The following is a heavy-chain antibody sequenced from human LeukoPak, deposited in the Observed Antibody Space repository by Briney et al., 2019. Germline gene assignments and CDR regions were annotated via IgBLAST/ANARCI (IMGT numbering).Heavy chain of an antibody. CDR1: GFMFNNYW. CDR2: IRSDGRST. Sequence: GGSLRLSCAASGFMFNNYWMHRVRQAPGKGLEWVSRIRSDGRSTSYADSVKGRLTISRDNAKSMLYLQMNTVRAEDSALYYCTRVISDLLDFDFDYWGQGTLVTVSS. V-gene: IGHV3-74*01. D-gene: IGHD3-16*01. CDR3: TRVISDLLDFDFDY. J-gene: IGHJ4*02.